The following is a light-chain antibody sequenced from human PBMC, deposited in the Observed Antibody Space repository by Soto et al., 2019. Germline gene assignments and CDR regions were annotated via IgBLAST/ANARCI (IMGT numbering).Light chain of an antibody. CDR1: QSVSRSY. CDR2: AAS. Sequence: EIVLTQSPGTLSLSPGERATLSCRASQSVSRSYLAWYQQKPGQAPRLLIYAASSRATGIPDRFSGSGSGTDFTLTISRLEPEDFAVYYCQQYGSSPGTFGQGTKVEIK. CDR3: QQYGSSPGT. V-gene: IGKV3-20*01. J-gene: IGKJ1*01.